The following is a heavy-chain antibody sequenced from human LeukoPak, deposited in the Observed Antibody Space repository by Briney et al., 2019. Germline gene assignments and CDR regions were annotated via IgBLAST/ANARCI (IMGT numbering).Heavy chain of an antibody. V-gene: IGHV3-21*01. CDR3: ARDRAGAFDI. Sequence: GGSLRLSCVASGFTFSSYSMNWVRQAPGKGLEWVSSISSSSSYIYYADSVKGRFTISRDNAKNSLYLQMNSLRAEDTAVYYCARDRAGAFDIWGQGTMVTVSS. CDR1: GFTFSSYS. CDR2: ISSSSSYI. J-gene: IGHJ3*02.